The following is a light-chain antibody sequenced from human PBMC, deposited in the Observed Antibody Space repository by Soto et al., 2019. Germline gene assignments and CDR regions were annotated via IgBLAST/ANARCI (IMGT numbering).Light chain of an antibody. CDR2: EVS. CDR1: SSDVGGYNF. Sequence: QSALTQPASVSGSPGQSITISCAGTSSDVGGYNFVSWYQQHPGKAPKVMIFEVSNRASGVSNRFSGSKSGNTASLTISGLRAEDEADYYCNSYTSSSTWVFGGGTKVTVL. V-gene: IGLV2-14*01. J-gene: IGLJ3*02. CDR3: NSYTSSSTWV.